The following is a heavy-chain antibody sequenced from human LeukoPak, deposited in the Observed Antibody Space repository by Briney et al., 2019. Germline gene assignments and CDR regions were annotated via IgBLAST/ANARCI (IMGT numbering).Heavy chain of an antibody. D-gene: IGHD2-2*01. CDR3: ANDLLQYQLLPVDY. Sequence: GGFLRLSCAASGFTFSSYAMSWVRQAPGKGLEWVSAISGSGGSTYYADSVKGRFTISRDNSKNTLYLQMNSLRAEDTAVYYCANDLLQYQLLPVDYWGQGTLVTVSS. V-gene: IGHV3-23*01. J-gene: IGHJ4*02. CDR2: ISGSGGST. CDR1: GFTFSSYA.